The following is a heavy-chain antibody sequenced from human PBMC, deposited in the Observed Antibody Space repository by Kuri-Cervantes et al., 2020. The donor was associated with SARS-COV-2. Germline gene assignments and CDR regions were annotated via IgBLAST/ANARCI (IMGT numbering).Heavy chain of an antibody. CDR3: ARAGTLTRWRYAGYFQH. V-gene: IGHV4-61*02. Sequence: SETLSLTCTVSGGSISSGSYYWSWIRQPDGQGLEWIGRIYTSGSPNYNPSLKSRVTMSVDTSKNQFSLQLSSVTAADTAVYYCARAGTLTRWRYAGYFQHWGQGTLVTVSS. CDR1: GGSISSGSYY. D-gene: IGHD5-12*01. J-gene: IGHJ1*01. CDR2: IYTSGSP.